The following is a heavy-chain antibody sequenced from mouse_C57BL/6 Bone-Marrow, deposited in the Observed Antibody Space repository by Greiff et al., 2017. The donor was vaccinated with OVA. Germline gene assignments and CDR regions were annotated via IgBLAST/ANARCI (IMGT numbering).Heavy chain of an antibody. CDR3: ARVGLRRGFAY. Sequence: DVKLQESGPGLVKPSQSLSLTCSVTGYSITSGYYWNWIRQFPGNKLEWMGYISYDGSNNYNPSLKNRISITRDTSKNQFFLKLNSVTTEDTATYYCARVGLRRGFAYWGQGTLVTVSA. CDR1: GYSITSGYY. J-gene: IGHJ3*01. D-gene: IGHD1-2*01. CDR2: ISYDGSN. V-gene: IGHV3-6*01.